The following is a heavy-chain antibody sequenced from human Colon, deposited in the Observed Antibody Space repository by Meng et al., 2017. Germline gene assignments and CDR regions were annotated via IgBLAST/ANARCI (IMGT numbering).Heavy chain of an antibody. CDR2: IYPIGRT. CDR3: ASWCRDGDTRGDY. J-gene: IGHJ4*02. V-gene: IGHV4-61*02. Sequence: QGHLRESRPGGVKRSQILSRTSTVSGGSITRFTYFCSWMRRPAGTGLEWIGCIYPIGRTNYNPSLKSRVTMSVDTSKNQFSLKLSSLTAADTAVYYCASWCRDGDTRGDYWGQGTLVTVSS. CDR1: GGSITRFTYF. D-gene: IGHD5-24*01.